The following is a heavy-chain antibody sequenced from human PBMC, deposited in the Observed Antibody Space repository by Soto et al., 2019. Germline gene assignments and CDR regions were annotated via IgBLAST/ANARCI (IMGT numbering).Heavy chain of an antibody. CDR2: IHPADSDT. CDR1: GYSFTSYW. V-gene: IGHV5-51*01. CDR3: ARLTEVLRYFDWELGYFYGMDV. Sequence: PGESLKISCKGSGYSFTSYWIGWVRQMPGKGLEWMGIIHPADSDTRYSPSFQGQVTISADKSISTAYLQWSSLKASDTAMYYCARLTEVLRYFDWELGYFYGMDVWGQGTTVTVSS. D-gene: IGHD3-9*01. J-gene: IGHJ6*02.